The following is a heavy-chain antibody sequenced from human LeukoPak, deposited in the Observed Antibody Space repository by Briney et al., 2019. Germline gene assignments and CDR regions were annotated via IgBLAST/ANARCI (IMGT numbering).Heavy chain of an antibody. D-gene: IGHD3-10*01. V-gene: IGHV4-38-2*02. CDR1: GYSVNNIYY. Sequence: PSETLSLTCSVSGYSVNNIYYWDWIRQPPGKGLEFIGSINHDGTTYYNSALKSRVTISVYTTKNQFSLKLSSVTAADTAVYYCAREPHSMKYYYGSGSLAGILDVWGKGTTVTVSS. CDR3: AREPHSMKYYYGSGSLAGILDV. J-gene: IGHJ6*04. CDR2: INHDGTT.